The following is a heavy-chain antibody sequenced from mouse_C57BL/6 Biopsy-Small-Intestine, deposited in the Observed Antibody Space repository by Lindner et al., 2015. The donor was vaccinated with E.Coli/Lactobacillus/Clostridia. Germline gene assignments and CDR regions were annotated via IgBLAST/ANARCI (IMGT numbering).Heavy chain of an antibody. CDR2: IIPIFGTT. Sequence: SVKVSCKASGDTFSRHSFNWVRQAPGQGLEWMGGIIPIFGTTHYAQKFQGRVTITADESTATAYMELSSLRSEDTALYYCARWADVTQIDWSGPFDFWGQGTLITVSS. J-gene: IGHJ2*01. CDR1: GDTFSRHS. D-gene: IGHD2-12*01. CDR3: ARWADVTQIDWSGPFDF. V-gene: IGHV1S81*02.